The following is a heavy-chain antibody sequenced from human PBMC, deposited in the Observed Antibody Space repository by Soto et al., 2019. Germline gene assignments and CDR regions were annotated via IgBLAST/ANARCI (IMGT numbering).Heavy chain of an antibody. CDR2: TYHRGST. CDR1: GVPISSYF. CDR3: ARIGGYHGPLDY. V-gene: IGHV4-59*01. J-gene: IGHJ4*02. Sequence: PSETLSLTCSVSGVPISSYFWSWIRQPPGRGLEWIGYTYHRGSTNYSPSLKSRVAISLDTSENQFSLKVNSVTAADTAVYYCARIGGYHGPLDYWGQGTPVTVSS. D-gene: IGHD3-16*02.